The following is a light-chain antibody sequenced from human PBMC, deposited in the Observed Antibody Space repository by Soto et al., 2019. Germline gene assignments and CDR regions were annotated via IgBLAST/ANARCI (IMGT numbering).Light chain of an antibody. J-gene: IGKJ5*01. Sequence: DIQMTQSPSSLSASVGERDTITCRASQGISNYLAWYQQKPGKVPKLLIYAASTLQSGVPSRFSGSGSGTDFTLTISILQPEDVATDYCQKYNSALDPCGQGTRLEIK. V-gene: IGKV1-27*01. CDR3: QKYNSALDP. CDR1: QGISNY. CDR2: AAS.